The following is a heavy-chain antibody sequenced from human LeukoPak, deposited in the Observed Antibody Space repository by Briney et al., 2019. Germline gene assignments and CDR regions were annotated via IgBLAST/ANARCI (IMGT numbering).Heavy chain of an antibody. Sequence: SETLSLTCTVSGGSISSGDYYWSWIRQPPGKGLEWSGYIYYSGSTYYNPSLKSRVTISVDTSKNQFSLKLSSVIAADTAVYYCARDLSRVAGTLDYWGQGTLVTVSS. CDR2: IYYSGST. D-gene: IGHD6-19*01. J-gene: IGHJ4*02. CDR3: ARDLSRVAGTLDY. CDR1: GGSISSGDYY. V-gene: IGHV4-30-4*08.